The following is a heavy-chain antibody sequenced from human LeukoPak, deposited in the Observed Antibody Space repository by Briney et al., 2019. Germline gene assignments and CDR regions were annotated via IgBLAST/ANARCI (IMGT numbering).Heavy chain of an antibody. D-gene: IGHD1-26*01. CDR2: ISSSSSYI. V-gene: IGHV3-21*01. CDR3: ARDRWLGASGY. J-gene: IGHJ4*02. CDR1: GFTFSSYS. Sequence: GGSLRLSCAASGFTFSSYSMNWVRQAPGKGLEWVSSISSSSSYIYYADSVKGRFTISRDNAKNSLYLQMNSLRAEDMAVYYCARDRWLGASGYWGQGTLVTVSS.